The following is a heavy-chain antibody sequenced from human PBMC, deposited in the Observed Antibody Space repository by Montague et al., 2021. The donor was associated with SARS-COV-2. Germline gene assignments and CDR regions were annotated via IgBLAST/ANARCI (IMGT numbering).Heavy chain of an antibody. V-gene: IGHV4-59*08. CDR3: ARRYSAYDDYFDY. D-gene: IGHD5-12*01. Sequence: SETLSLTCTVSGGSFSRYYWSWIRQPPGKGLEWIGYIYYSGSTNYNPSLKSRVTISEDTSKNQFSLKLSSVTAADTAVYYCARRYSAYDDYFDYWGQGILVTVSS. CDR2: IYYSGST. J-gene: IGHJ4*02. CDR1: GGSFSRYY.